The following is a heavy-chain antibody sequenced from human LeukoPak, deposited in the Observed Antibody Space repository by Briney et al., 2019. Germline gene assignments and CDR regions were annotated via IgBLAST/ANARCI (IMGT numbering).Heavy chain of an antibody. V-gene: IGHV3-21*01. D-gene: IGHD2-15*01. CDR1: GFTFSSYS. CDR3: ARGGFMHALDI. J-gene: IGHJ4*02. CDR2: ISSSSSYI. Sequence: GGSLRLSCAASGFTFSSYSMNWVRQAPGKGLEWVSSISSSSSYIYYADSVKGRFTISRDNAKNSLYLQMNSLRVEDTAVYYCARGGFMHALDIWGQGTLITVSS.